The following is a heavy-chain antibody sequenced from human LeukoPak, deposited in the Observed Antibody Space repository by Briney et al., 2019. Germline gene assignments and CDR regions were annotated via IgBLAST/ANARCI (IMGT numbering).Heavy chain of an antibody. D-gene: IGHD2-15*01. Sequence: GGSLRLSCAASGFTVRSSYMSWVRQAPGKGLEWVSAISGSATTYYADSVRGRFIISRDNSKNTLYLQMSSLRAEDTAVYYCAKSKEDCCGSFDPWGQGTLVTVSS. CDR3: AKSKEDCCGSFDP. V-gene: IGHV3-53*01. CDR1: GFTVRSSY. J-gene: IGHJ5*02. CDR2: ISGSATT.